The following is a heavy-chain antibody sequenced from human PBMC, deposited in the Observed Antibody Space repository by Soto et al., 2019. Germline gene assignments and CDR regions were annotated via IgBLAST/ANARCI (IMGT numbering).Heavy chain of an antibody. V-gene: IGHV4-30-4*01. D-gene: IGHD3-16*01. CDR3: AREGGESSDGLYYFDS. CDR1: GGSTISDNY. Sequence: PSETLSLTCTVSGGSTISDNYGRGIRQPPWKGLEWIGHIYYSGNTDYNPSLKSRLAISIDTSKNQFSLKLSSVTAADTAVYFCAREGGESSDGLYYFDSWGQGSLVTVSS. J-gene: IGHJ4*02. CDR2: IYYSGNT.